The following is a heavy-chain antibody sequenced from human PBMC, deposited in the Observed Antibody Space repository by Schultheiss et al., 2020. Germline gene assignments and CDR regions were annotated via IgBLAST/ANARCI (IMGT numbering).Heavy chain of an antibody. CDR1: GFTFSSYA. CDR3: ARVTAVTTWYYYYGMDV. CDR2: ISYDGSNK. J-gene: IGHJ6*04. Sequence: GGSLRLSCAASGFTFSSYAMSWVRQAPGKGLEWVAVISYDGSNKYYADSVKGRFTISRDNSKNTLYLQMNSLRAEDTAVYYCARVTAVTTWYYYYGMDVWGKGTTVNVSS. V-gene: IGHV3-30*03. D-gene: IGHD4-17*01.